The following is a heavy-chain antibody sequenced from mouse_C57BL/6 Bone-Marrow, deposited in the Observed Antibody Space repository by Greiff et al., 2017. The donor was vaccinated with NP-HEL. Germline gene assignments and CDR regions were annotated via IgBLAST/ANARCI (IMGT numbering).Heavy chain of an antibody. Sequence: EVTLVESGGDLVKPGGSLKLSCAASGFTFSSYGMSWGRRPPDKRLEWVATISSGGSYTYYTDSVKGRFTITRDNAKNTLYLQMSSLKSEDTAVYYCARHEDYYSSSYAYFDYWGQGTTLTVSS. CDR2: ISSGGSYT. V-gene: IGHV5-6*02. D-gene: IGHD1-1*01. CDR1: GFTFSSYG. J-gene: IGHJ2*01. CDR3: ARHEDYYSSSYAYFDY.